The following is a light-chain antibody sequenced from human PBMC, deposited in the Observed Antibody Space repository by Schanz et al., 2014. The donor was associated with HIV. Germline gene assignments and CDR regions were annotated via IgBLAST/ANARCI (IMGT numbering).Light chain of an antibody. CDR1: SSNIGARYD. CDR3: QSYDGTLKAVV. V-gene: IGLV1-40*01. CDR2: GNK. Sequence: QSVLTQPPSVSGAPGQRVTISCTGSSSNIGARYDVPWYQQLPGTAPKLVIYGNKNRPSGVPDRFSGSKSGALASLEIFGLRSEDEADYYCQSYDGTLKAVVVGGGTKLTVL. J-gene: IGLJ2*01.